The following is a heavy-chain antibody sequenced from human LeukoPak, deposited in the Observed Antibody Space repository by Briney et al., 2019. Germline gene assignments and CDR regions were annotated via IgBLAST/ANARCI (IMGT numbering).Heavy chain of an antibody. V-gene: IGHV4-4*02. D-gene: IGHD3-10*01. J-gene: IGHJ5*02. CDR2: IYHSGST. CDR3: ARIHGSGTYYNPQNWFDP. CDR1: GDSISSTNW. Sequence: PSGTLSLTCTVSGDSISSTNWWSWVRQPPGKGLEWIGEIYHSGSTNYNPSLKSRVTISVDKSKNQFSLKLRSVTAADTAVYHCARIHGSGTYYNPQNWFDPWGQGTLVTVST.